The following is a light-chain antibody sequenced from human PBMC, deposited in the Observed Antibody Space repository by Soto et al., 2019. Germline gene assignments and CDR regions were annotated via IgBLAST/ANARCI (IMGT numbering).Light chain of an antibody. J-gene: IGLJ3*02. Sequence: QSVLTQPPSASGSPGQSVTISCTGTSGDVGGHNFVSWYQFHPGKAPKLIIYEVSKRPSGVPNRFSGSKSDNTASLTVSGLQAEDEADYFCSSYAGTNKVFGGGTKVTVI. CDR3: SSYAGTNKV. CDR1: SGDVGGHNF. V-gene: IGLV2-8*01. CDR2: EVS.